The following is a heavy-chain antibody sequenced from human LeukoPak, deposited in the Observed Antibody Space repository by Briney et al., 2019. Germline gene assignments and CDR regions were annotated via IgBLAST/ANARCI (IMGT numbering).Heavy chain of an antibody. Sequence: GGSLRLSCAASGFTFSDYYMSWNRQAPGKGLEWVSYISSSGSTIYYADSVKGRFTISRDNAKNSLYLQMNSLRAEDTAVYYCARGAALVTDKYFDYWGHGTLVTVSS. J-gene: IGHJ4*01. D-gene: IGHD5-18*01. CDR1: GFTFSDYY. CDR2: ISSSGSTI. CDR3: ARGAALVTDKYFDY. V-gene: IGHV3-11*01.